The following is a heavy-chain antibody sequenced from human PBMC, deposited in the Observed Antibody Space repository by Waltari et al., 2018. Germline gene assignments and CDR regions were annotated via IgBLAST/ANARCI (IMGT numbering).Heavy chain of an antibody. CDR1: AVSFTKYA. Sequence: QVQLVQSGAEVKKPGSSVKVPCWASAVSFTKYAFNWLRQAPGQGLEWVGGVIPMCETTKYAQNIQSRGRMATGEAATAAYLELSSLRSEDTAVYYCARGRHYLDSRGHQAMGNAFDIWGQGTTVTVSS. CDR2: VIPMCETT. D-gene: IGHD3-22*01. CDR3: ARGRHYLDSRGHQAMGNAFDI. V-gene: IGHV1-69*05. J-gene: IGHJ3*02.